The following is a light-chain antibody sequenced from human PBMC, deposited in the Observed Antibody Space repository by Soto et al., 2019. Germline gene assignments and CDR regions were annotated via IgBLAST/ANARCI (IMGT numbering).Light chain of an antibody. CDR2: DVT. V-gene: IGLV2-14*01. CDR3: SSFTSSITYV. Sequence: QSVLTQPASVSGSPGQSITISCTGTSSDVGGYNSVSWYRQDPGKAPKLMIYDVTNRPSGVSNRFSGSKSGNTAPLTISGLQAEDEADYYCSSFTSSITYVFGTGTKVTV. CDR1: SSDVGGYNS. J-gene: IGLJ1*01.